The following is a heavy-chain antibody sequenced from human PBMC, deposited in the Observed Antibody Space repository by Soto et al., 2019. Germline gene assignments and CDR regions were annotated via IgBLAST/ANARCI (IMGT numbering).Heavy chain of an antibody. CDR3: ARGRYGSGSYHDY. Sequence: ASVKVSCTASGYTFTSYDINWVRQATGQGLEWMGWMNPDSGNTGYAQKFQGRVTMTRNTSISTAYMELSSLRSEDTAVYYCARGRYGSGSYHDYWGQGTLVTVSS. CDR2: MNPDSGNT. CDR1: GYTFTSYD. J-gene: IGHJ4*02. V-gene: IGHV1-8*01. D-gene: IGHD3-10*01.